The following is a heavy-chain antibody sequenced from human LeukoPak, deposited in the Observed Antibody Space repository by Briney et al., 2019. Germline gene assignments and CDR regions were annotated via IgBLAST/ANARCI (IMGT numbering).Heavy chain of an antibody. J-gene: IGHJ5*02. D-gene: IGHD6-13*01. CDR3: AKDGTSSWFGEAT. Sequence: GGSLRLSCAASGFTFSDYGMQWVRQPPGKGLEWVALISTDGSHKDYADSVKGRFTLSRDNSKNTLYLQMNGLRVEDTAVYYCAKDGTSSWFGEATWGQGTLVTVSS. CDR1: GFTFSDYG. CDR2: ISTDGSHK. V-gene: IGHV3-30*18.